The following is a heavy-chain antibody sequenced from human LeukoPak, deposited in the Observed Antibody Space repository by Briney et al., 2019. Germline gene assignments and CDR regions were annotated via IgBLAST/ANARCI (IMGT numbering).Heavy chain of an antibody. D-gene: IGHD4-23*01. V-gene: IGHV3-23*01. J-gene: IGHJ6*03. Sequence: PGGSLRLSCAASGFTFSSYAMSWVRQAPGKGLEWVSAISGSGGSTYYADSVKGRFTISRDNSKNTLYLQMNSLRAEDTAVYYCAKFGKDSPDYYYYMDVWGKGTTVTVSS. CDR3: AKFGKDSPDYYYYMDV. CDR2: ISGSGGST. CDR1: GFTFSSYA.